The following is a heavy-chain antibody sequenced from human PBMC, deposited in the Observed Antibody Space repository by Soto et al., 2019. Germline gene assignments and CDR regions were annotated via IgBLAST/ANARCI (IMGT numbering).Heavy chain of an antibody. J-gene: IGHJ5*02. Sequence: SVKVSCKASGGTFSSYAISWVRQAPGQGLEWMGGIIPIFGTANYAQKFQGRVTITADESTSTAYMELSSLRSEDTAVYYCARGLEVPGTPGRRFDPWGQGTLVTVSS. CDR2: IIPIFGTA. CDR1: GGTFSSYA. V-gene: IGHV1-69*13. CDR3: ARGLEVPGTPGRRFDP. D-gene: IGHD6-19*01.